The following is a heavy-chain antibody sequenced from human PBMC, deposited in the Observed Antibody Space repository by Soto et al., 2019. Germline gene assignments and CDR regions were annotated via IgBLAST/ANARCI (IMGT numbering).Heavy chain of an antibody. Sequence: EVQLVESGGGLVQPGGSLRLSCAASGFTFSSYWMSWVRQAPGKGLEWVANIKQDGSEKYYVDSVKGRLTISRDNAKNSLYLQMNSLRAEDTAVYYCARVGSRYCSGGSCYSYESYFDYWGQGTLVTVSS. CDR1: GFTFSSYW. J-gene: IGHJ4*02. CDR3: ARVGSRYCSGGSCYSYESYFDY. V-gene: IGHV3-7*01. CDR2: IKQDGSEK. D-gene: IGHD2-15*01.